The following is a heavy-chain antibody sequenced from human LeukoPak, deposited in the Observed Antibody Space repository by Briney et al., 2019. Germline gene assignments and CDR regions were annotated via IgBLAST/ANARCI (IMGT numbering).Heavy chain of an antibody. J-gene: IGHJ3*02. D-gene: IGHD3-22*01. CDR1: GYSISSGYY. Sequence: PSETPSLTCTVSGYSISSGYYWGWIRQPPGKGLEWMGSIYHSGSTYYNPSLKSRVTISVDASKNQFSLKLSSVTAADTAVYYCARVGYYDSSGSYDAFDIWGQGTVVTVSS. CDR3: ARVGYYDSSGSYDAFDI. CDR2: IYHSGST. V-gene: IGHV4-38-2*02.